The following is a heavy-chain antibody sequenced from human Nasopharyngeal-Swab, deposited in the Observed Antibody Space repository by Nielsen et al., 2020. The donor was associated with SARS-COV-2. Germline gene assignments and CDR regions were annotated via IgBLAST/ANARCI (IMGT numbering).Heavy chain of an antibody. CDR1: GFSFNTYS. CDR3: ARIAGRGSIYYYYMDV. D-gene: IGHD1-26*01. Sequence: GESLKFSCAGSGFSFNTYSMIWVRQVPGEGLEWVSSISGSGSYVYYADSVKGRFTISKDSAKNSLYLQMNSLRAEDTAVYFCARIAGRGSIYYYYMDVWGTGTTVTVSS. CDR2: ISGSGSYV. J-gene: IGHJ6*03. V-gene: IGHV3-21*01.